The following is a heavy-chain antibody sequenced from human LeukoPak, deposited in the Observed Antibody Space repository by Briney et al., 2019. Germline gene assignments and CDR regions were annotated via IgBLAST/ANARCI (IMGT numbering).Heavy chain of an antibody. CDR2: ISSSGSTI. CDR3: ARDLSLYTGQLPFDY. Sequence: GGSLRLSCAASGFTFSSYEMNWVRQAPGKGLEWVSYISSSGSTIYYADSVKGRFTISRDNAKNSLYLQMNSLRAEDTAVYYCARDLSLYTGQLPFDYWGQGTLVTVSS. D-gene: IGHD2-2*01. V-gene: IGHV3-48*03. J-gene: IGHJ4*02. CDR1: GFTFSSYE.